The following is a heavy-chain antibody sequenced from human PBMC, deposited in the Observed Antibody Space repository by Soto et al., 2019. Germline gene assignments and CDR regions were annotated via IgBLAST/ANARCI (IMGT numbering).Heavy chain of an antibody. D-gene: IGHD1-26*01. V-gene: IGHV4-39*01. Sequence: PSETLSLTCTVSGVSISGSRYYWGWIRQPPGRGLEWIGNIYYSGSTYYTPALKSRVTLSVDTSKNQFSLNLNSVTAADTAVYYCARGGIPPSGYGIAYAMDGWGQGTTVTVS. CDR1: GVSISGSRYY. CDR3: ARGGIPPSGYGIAYAMDG. J-gene: IGHJ6*02. CDR2: IYYSGST.